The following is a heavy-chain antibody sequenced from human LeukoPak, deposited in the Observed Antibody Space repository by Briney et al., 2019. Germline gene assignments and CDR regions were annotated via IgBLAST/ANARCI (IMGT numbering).Heavy chain of an antibody. Sequence: GGSLRLSCAASGFTFSSYAMSWVRQAPGKGLEWVSSVSGSGDGTYYADSVKGRFTISRDNSKKTLDLHMDSLRAEDTAVYYCAKERLGGNYGDYAVDYWGQGTMVTVSS. CDR3: AKERLGGNYGDYAVDY. V-gene: IGHV3-23*01. D-gene: IGHD4-17*01. J-gene: IGHJ4*02. CDR2: VSGSGDGT. CDR1: GFTFSSYA.